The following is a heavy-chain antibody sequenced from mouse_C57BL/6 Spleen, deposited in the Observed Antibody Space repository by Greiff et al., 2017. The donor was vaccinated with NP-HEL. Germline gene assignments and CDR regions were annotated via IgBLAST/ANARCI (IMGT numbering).Heavy chain of an antibody. J-gene: IGHJ1*03. CDR1: GFTFSSYA. CDR3: TRTSYYGSSHWYFDV. CDR2: ISSGGDYI. V-gene: IGHV5-9-1*02. D-gene: IGHD1-1*01. Sequence: EVMLVESGEGLVKPGGSLKLSCAASGFTFSSYAMSWVRQTPEKRLEWVAYISSGGDYIYYADTVKGRFTISRDNARNTLYLQMSSLKSEDTAMYYCTRTSYYGSSHWYFDVWGTGTTVTVSS.